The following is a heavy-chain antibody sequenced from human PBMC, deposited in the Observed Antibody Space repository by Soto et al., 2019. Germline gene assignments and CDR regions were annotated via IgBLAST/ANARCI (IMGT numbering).Heavy chain of an antibody. CDR3: ARLVCSSTSCYTRGHYYYYGMDV. V-gene: IGHV5-51*01. CDR2: IYPGDSDT. Sequence: PGESLKISCNGSGYSFTSYWIGWVRQMPGKGLEWMGIIYPGDSDTRYSPSFQGQVTISADKSISTAYLQWSSLKASDTAMYYCARLVCSSTSCYTRGHYYYYGMDVWGQGTTVTVSS. D-gene: IGHD2-2*02. CDR1: GYSFTSYW. J-gene: IGHJ6*02.